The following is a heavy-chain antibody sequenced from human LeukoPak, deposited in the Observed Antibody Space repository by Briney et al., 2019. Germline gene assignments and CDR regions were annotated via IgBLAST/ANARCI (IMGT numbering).Heavy chain of an antibody. V-gene: IGHV3-48*02. CDR1: GFTFSSYS. J-gene: IGHJ6*02. CDR2: ISSNSNLI. Sequence: GGSLRLSCAASGFTFSSYSMNWVRQAPGKGLEWVSYISSNSNLIYYADSVKGRFTISRDNAKNSLYLQMNSLRDEDTAVYYCARDGYKTYGMDVWGQGTTVTVSS. CDR3: ARDGYKTYGMDV. D-gene: IGHD5-24*01.